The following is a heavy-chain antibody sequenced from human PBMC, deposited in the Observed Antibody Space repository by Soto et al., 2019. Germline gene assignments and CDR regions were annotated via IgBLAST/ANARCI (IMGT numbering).Heavy chain of an antibody. CDR3: ARDGVMVRGKIDY. CDR1: GFTFSSYA. D-gene: IGHD3-10*01. CDR2: ISYDGSNK. V-gene: IGHV3-30-3*01. J-gene: IGHJ4*02. Sequence: PGGSLRLSCAASGFTFSSYAMHWVRQAPGKGLEWVAVISYDGSNKYYADSVKGRFTISRDNSKNTLYLQMNSLRAEDTAVYYCARDGVMVRGKIDYWGQGTLVTVSS.